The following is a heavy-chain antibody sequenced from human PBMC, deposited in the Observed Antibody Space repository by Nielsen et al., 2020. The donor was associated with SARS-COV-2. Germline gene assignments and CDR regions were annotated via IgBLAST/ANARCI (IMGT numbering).Heavy chain of an antibody. CDR2: IYYSGAT. V-gene: IGHV4-39*01. J-gene: IGHJ5*02. Sequence: SETLSLTCSVSGGSVTTNSHYWGWLRQSPGKGPEWIGSIYYSGATYYNPSLESRVTISKEKSENQLSLRLSSVTAADTAVYYCAGHRLDDPGDYVDQWGQGTLVTVSS. D-gene: IGHD3-16*01. CDR1: GGSVTTNSHY. CDR3: AGHRLDDPGDYVDQ.